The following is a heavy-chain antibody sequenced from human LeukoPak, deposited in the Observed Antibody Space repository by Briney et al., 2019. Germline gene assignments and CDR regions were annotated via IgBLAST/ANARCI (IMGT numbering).Heavy chain of an antibody. V-gene: IGHV1-69*13. CDR3: ASPGSGSYILRY. J-gene: IGHJ4*02. CDR2: IIPIFGTA. D-gene: IGHD3-10*01. Sequence: SVKVSRKASGGTFSSYAISWVRQAPGQGLEWMGGIIPIFGTANYAQKFQGRVTITADESTSTAYMELSSLRSEDTAVYYCASPGSGSYILRYWGQGTLVTVSS. CDR1: GGTFSSYA.